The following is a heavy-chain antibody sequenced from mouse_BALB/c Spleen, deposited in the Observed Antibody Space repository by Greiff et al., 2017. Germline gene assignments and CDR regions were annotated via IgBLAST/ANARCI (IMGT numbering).Heavy chain of an antibody. Sequence: EVQGVESGGGLVKPGGSLKLSCAASGFAFSSYDMSWVRQTPEKRLEWVAYISSGGGSTYYPDTVKGRFTISRDNAKNTLYLQMSSLKSEDTAMYYCARHEPYDGSSDYWGQGTTLTVSS. V-gene: IGHV5-12-1*01. CDR2: ISSGGGST. CDR1: GFAFSSYD. CDR3: ARHEPYDGSSDY. J-gene: IGHJ2*01. D-gene: IGHD2-3*01.